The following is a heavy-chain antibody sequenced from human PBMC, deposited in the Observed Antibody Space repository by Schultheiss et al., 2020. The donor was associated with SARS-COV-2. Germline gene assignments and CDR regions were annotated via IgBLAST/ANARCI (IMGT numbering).Heavy chain of an antibody. Sequence: GGSLRLSCAASGFTVSSNYMSWVRQAPGKGLEWVSVIYSGGSTYYADSVKGRFTISRDNSKNTLYLQMNGLRAEDTAVYYCARDTWRTTAMVIPDYWGQGTLVTVSS. CDR3: ARDTWRTTAMVIPDY. J-gene: IGHJ4*02. CDR2: IYSGGST. CDR1: GFTVSSNY. D-gene: IGHD5-18*01. V-gene: IGHV3-66*01.